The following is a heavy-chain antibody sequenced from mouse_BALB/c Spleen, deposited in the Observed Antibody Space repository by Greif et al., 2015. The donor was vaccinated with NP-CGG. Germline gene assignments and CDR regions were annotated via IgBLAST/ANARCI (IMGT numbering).Heavy chain of an antibody. CDR3: AYGNYAMDY. V-gene: IGHV1-69*01. CDR2: IDTSDSYT. J-gene: IGHJ4*01. Sequence: QVQLQQPGAELVMPGASVKMSCKASGYTFTDYWMHWVKQRPGQGLEWIGAIDTSDSYTSYNQKFKGKATLTVDESSSTAYMQLSSLTSEDSAVYYCAYGNYAMDYWGQGTSVTVSS. D-gene: IGHD2-1*01. CDR1: GYTFTDYW.